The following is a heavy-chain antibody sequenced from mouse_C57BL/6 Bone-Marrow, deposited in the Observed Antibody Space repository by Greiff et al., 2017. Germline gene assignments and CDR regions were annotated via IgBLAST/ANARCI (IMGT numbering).Heavy chain of an antibody. CDR2: IHPNSGST. D-gene: IGHD1-1*01. J-gene: IGHJ2*01. CDR3: ARSGARIITAVVATDY. V-gene: IGHV1-64*01. Sequence: VQLQQSGAELVKPGASVKLSCKASGYTFTSYWMHWVKQRPGQGLEWIGMIHPNSGSTNYNEKFKSKATLTADTSSSTAYMQLSSLTSEDSAVYYCARSGARIITAVVATDYWGQGTTLTVSS. CDR1: GYTFTSYW.